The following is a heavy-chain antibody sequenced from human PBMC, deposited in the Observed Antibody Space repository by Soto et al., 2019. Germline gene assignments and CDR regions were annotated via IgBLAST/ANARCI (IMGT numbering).Heavy chain of an antibody. CDR1: GFTFTNAW. J-gene: IGHJ4*02. CDR3: TTAATTVTTIDY. Sequence: EVHLVESGGGLVKPGGSLRLSCAASGFTFTNAWMSWVRQAPGKGLEWVGRIKRETDGGTTDYAAPVKGRFTISRDDSRNTLYLQMNNLKTDDTALYYCTTAATTVTTIDYWGQGTLVTVSS. V-gene: IGHV3-15*01. CDR2: IKRETDGGTT. D-gene: IGHD4-17*01.